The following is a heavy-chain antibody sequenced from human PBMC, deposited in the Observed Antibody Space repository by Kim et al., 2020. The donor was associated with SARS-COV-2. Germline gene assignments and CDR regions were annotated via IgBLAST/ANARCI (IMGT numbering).Heavy chain of an antibody. CDR2: IYYSGST. Sequence: SETLSLTCTVSGGSISSGGYYWSWIRQHPGKGLEWIGYIYYSGSTYYNPSLKSRVTISVDTSKNQFSLKLSSVTAADTAVYYCAREGEFSGSYLGYWGQGTLVTVSS. V-gene: IGHV4-31*03. CDR1: GGSISSGGYY. J-gene: IGHJ4*02. D-gene: IGHD1-26*01. CDR3: AREGEFSGSYLGY.